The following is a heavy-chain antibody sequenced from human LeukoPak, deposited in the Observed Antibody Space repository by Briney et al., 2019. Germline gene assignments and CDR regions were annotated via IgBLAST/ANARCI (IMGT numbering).Heavy chain of an antibody. CDR3: GTSRCCSGSSPSYYYYYYMDV. Sequence: KPSETLSLTCAVYGGSFSGYYWSWIRQPPGKGLEWIGEINHSGSTNYNPSLKSRVTISVDTSKNQFSLKLSSVTAADTAVYYCGTSRCCSGSSPSYYYYYYMDVWGKGTTVTVSS. D-gene: IGHD2-2*01. CDR1: GGSFSGYY. V-gene: IGHV4-34*01. J-gene: IGHJ6*03. CDR2: INHSGST.